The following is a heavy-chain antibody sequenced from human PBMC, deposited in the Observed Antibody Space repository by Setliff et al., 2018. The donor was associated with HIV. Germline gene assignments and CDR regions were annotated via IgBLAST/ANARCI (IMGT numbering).Heavy chain of an antibody. CDR1: GYTFTSYY. CDR2: IHPSGGST. J-gene: IGHJ3*02. CDR3: ARVAWYYSFWSGLGDAFDI. D-gene: IGHD3-3*01. V-gene: IGHV1-46*01. Sequence: ASVKVSCKASGYTFTSYYIHWVRQAPGQGLEWMGVIHPSGGSTSYAQSFQDRVTMTRDTSTSTVYMELSSLRSEDTAVYYCARVAWYYSFWSGLGDAFDIWGQGIMVT.